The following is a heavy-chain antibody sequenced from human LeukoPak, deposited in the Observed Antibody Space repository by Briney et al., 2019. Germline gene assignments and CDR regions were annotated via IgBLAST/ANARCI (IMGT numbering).Heavy chain of an antibody. Sequence: GGSLRLSCAASGLTFSSYAMSWVRQAPGKGLEWVSAISGSGGSTYYADSVKGGFTISRDNSKNTLYLQMNSLRAEDTAVYYCAKGDYSSGWGYWGQGTLVTVSS. V-gene: IGHV3-23*01. J-gene: IGHJ4*02. CDR1: GLTFSSYA. CDR3: AKGDYSSGWGY. D-gene: IGHD6-19*01. CDR2: ISGSGGST.